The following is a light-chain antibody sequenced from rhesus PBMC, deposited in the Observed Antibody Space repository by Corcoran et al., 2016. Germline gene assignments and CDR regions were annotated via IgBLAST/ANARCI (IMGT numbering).Light chain of an antibody. J-gene: IGKJ4*01. CDR1: QGISSY. Sequence: DIQMSQSPSSLSASVGDRVTITCRASQGISSYLNWYQQKPGNAPKLLIYYANSLASGVPSRFSGSGSGTECTLTISSLQPEDVATYYCQQGNSNPLTFGGGTKVEIK. V-gene: IGKV1-32*02. CDR2: YAN. CDR3: QQGNSNPLT.